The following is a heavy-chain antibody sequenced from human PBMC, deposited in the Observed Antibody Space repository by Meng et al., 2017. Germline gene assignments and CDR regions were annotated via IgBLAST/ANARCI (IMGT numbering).Heavy chain of an antibody. D-gene: IGHD2-2*02. Sequence: QVQLQHWGAGLLKPSDTLSLTCAVYGGSFSGYYWSWIRQPPGKGLEWIGEIYHSGSTNYNPSLKSRVTISVDKSKNQFSLRLSSVTAADTAVYYCARKLYDARYYDYWGQGTLVTVSS. J-gene: IGHJ4*02. CDR1: GGSFSGYY. CDR2: IYHSGST. CDR3: ARKLYDARYYDY. V-gene: IGHV4-34*01.